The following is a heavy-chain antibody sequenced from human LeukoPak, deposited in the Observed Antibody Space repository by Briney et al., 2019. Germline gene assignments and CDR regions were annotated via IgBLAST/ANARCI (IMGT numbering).Heavy chain of an antibody. Sequence: GGSLRLSCAASGSTFSSYAMSWVRQAPGKGLDWVSTISGSGGSTYYADSVKGRFTISRDNSKNTLYLQMNSLRAEDTALYYCAKVNGYCSGGSCYSSGSYYYYGMDVWGKGTTVTVSS. J-gene: IGHJ6*04. D-gene: IGHD2-15*01. CDR2: ISGSGGST. CDR3: AKVNGYCSGGSCYSSGSYYYYGMDV. V-gene: IGHV3-23*01. CDR1: GSTFSSYA.